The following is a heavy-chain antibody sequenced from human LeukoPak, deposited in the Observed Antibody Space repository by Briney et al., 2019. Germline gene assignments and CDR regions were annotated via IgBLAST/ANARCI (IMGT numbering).Heavy chain of an antibody. V-gene: IGHV3-23*01. CDR2: ISAGGSST. J-gene: IGHJ4*02. CDR3: AKDSSGWYSSFDY. Sequence: GGSLRLSCAASGFTFSSYSMNWVRQAPGKGLEWVSTISAGGSSTYYADSVKGRFTISRDTSKNTLYLQMNSLRAEDTAVYYCAKDSSGWYSSFDYWGQGTLVTVSS. D-gene: IGHD6-19*01. CDR1: GFTFSSYS.